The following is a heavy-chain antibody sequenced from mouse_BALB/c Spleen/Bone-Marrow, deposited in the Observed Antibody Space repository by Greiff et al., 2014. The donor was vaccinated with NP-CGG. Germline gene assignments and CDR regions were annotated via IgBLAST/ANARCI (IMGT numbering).Heavy chain of an antibody. CDR2: IRNKANGYTT. CDR1: GFTFTDYY. J-gene: IGHJ3*01. Sequence: EVQLVESGGGLVQPGGSLRLSCATSGFTFTDYYMSWVRQPPGKALEWLGFIRNKANGYTTEYSASVKGRFTISRDNSQSILYLQMNTLRAEDSATYCCARSGRSWFAYWGQGTLVTVSA. CDR3: ARSGRSWFAY. D-gene: IGHD1-1*01. V-gene: IGHV7-3*02.